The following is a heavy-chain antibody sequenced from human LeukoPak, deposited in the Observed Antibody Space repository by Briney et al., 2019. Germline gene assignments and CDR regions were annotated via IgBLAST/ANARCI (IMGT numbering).Heavy chain of an antibody. V-gene: IGHV1-8*01. J-gene: IGHJ4*02. Sequence: ASVKVSCKASGYTFTTYDIGWVRQASGRGLEWMGWVNPYSGNTAYAQKFQGRVTMTRDTSISTAYMELNSLRSEDTAVYYCARVAYTTSGNNDYWGQGTLVTVSS. CDR2: VNPYSGNT. D-gene: IGHD1-26*01. CDR3: ARVAYTTSGNNDY. CDR1: GYTFTTYD.